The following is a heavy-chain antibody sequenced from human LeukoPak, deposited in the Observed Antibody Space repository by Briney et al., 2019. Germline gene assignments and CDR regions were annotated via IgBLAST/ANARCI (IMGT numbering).Heavy chain of an antibody. V-gene: IGHV3-23*01. J-gene: IGHJ4*02. D-gene: IGHD3-10*01. CDR2: IGSIGGST. CDR1: GFNFNSAA. Sequence: PGGSLRLSCAASGFNFNSAAMTWVRQVAGKGLEWVSLIGSIGGSTYYADSVKGRFTISRDNSKNTLSLQMNSLKAEDTGVHYCTNWYYYGSGSYFLYWGRGTLVTVSS. CDR3: TNWYYYGSGSYFLY.